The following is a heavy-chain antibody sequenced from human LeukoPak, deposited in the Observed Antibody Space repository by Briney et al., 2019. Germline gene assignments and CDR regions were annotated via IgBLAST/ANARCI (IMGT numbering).Heavy chain of an antibody. CDR1: GFTVSSNY. CDR3: AREVGGSAFDI. V-gene: IGHV3-53*04. D-gene: IGHD3-16*01. Sequence: PGGPLRLSCAASGFTVSSNYMSWVRQAPGKGLEWVSIIYSGGSTYYVDSVKGRFTISRHNSKNTLYLQMNSLRAEDTAVYYCAREVGGSAFDIWGQGTMVTVSS. J-gene: IGHJ3*02. CDR2: IYSGGST.